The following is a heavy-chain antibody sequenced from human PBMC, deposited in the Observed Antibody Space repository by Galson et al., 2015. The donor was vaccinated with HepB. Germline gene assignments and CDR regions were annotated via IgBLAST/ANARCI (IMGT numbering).Heavy chain of an antibody. V-gene: IGHV1-69*04. J-gene: IGHJ6*02. CDR1: GGTFSTYA. Sequence: SVKVSCKASGGTFSTYAISWVRQAPGQGLEWMGRIIPILAITTSAHHFQGRVTITADMSTGTAYMALSSLRSEDTAVYFCARDSFYDDSSASYPRGYSYHMDVWGQGTAVTVSS. D-gene: IGHD3-22*01. CDR3: ARDSFYDDSSASYPRGYSYHMDV. CDR2: IIPILAIT.